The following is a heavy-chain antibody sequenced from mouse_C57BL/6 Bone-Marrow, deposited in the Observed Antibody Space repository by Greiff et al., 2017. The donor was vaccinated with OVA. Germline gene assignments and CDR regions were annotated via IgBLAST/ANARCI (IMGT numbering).Heavy chain of an antibody. Sequence: VQLKQPASVLVMPGASAKLSCKASGYTFTSYWMLWVKHRPGHGLFWIGETDPSDRYTNYNQKFKGKSTLTVYKSSSTAYMQLSSLTSEDSAVYYCARTGGLRMSMDYWGEGASVTDAS. CDR3: ARTGGLRMSMDY. CDR2: TDPSDRYT. D-gene: IGHD2-4*01. J-gene: IGHJ4*01. V-gene: IGHV1-69*01. CDR1: GYTFTSYW.